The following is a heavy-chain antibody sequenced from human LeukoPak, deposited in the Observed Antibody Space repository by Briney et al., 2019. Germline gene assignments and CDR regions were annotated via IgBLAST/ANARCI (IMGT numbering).Heavy chain of an antibody. J-gene: IGHJ1*01. Sequence: GGSLRLSCEASGFIFTDYWMTWARQAPGKGLEWVANTNKDGSEKWYVDSVKGRFSISRDNAKNSLYLQMNSLKAGDTALYYCVRDGNDGLNDWEYWGQGALVTVSS. CDR2: TNKDGSEK. V-gene: IGHV3-7*03. CDR1: GFIFTDYW. CDR3: VRDGNDGLNDWEY. D-gene: IGHD1-1*01.